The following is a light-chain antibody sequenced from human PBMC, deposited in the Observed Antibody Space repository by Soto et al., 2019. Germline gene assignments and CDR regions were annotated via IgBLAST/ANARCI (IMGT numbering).Light chain of an antibody. CDR3: QQTYLRPGT. V-gene: IGKV1-39*01. Sequence: SDMTQAPSSLPASLGDKVTMSXRASQPISFYLNWYQHEPGXPPRXXXDFXSRLQRGAPSRLSGSGSGKDFTRTIDSPQPDDTDIYYCQQTYLRPGTFGQGTRLAIK. CDR2: FXS. CDR1: QPISFY. J-gene: IGKJ5*01.